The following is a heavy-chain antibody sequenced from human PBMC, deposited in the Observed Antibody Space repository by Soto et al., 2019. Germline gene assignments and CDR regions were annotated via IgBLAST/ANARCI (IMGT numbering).Heavy chain of an antibody. J-gene: IGHJ4*02. Sequence: LRLSFAASGFTVSSNYMSWVRQAPGKGLEWVSVIYSGGSTYYADSVKGRFTISRDNSKNTLYLQMNSLRAEDTAVYYCARERLQMAAAEREAYYFDYWGQGTLVTVSS. V-gene: IGHV3-53*01. CDR1: GFTVSSNY. CDR2: IYSGGST. D-gene: IGHD6-13*01. CDR3: ARERLQMAAAEREAYYFDY.